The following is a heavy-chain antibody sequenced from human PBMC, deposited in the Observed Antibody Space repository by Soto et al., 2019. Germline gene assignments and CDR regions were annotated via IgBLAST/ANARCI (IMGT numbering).Heavy chain of an antibody. J-gene: IGHJ6*02. V-gene: IGHV3-48*02. CDR1: GFTFSAYA. D-gene: IGHD2-15*01. CDR2: ISSRSDTL. CDR3: ARDWDIVILSVPIPNYNYGMDV. Sequence: PGGSLRLSCEGSGFTFSAYAMNWVRQAPGKGLEWVSDISSRSDTLYDADSVKGRFTISRDNAKNSVYLQVNNLRDEDTAVYYCARDWDIVILSVPIPNYNYGMDVWGQGTTVTVSS.